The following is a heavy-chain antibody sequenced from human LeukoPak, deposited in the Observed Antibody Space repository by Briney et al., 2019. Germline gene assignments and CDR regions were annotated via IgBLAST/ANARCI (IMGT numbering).Heavy chain of an antibody. D-gene: IGHD2-15*01. CDR1: GFTFTNYN. CDR3: ATEVPQCSHGTCYFGWLDP. Sequence: ASVKVSCKASGFTFTNYNLHWVRQAPGQGLEWMGWISADNGNTNYAQKFQGRVTVTTDTSTNTVYLELRSLTSDDTAVYYCATEVPQCSHGTCYFGWLDPWGQGTLVIVSS. J-gene: IGHJ5*02. V-gene: IGHV1-18*01. CDR2: ISADNGNT.